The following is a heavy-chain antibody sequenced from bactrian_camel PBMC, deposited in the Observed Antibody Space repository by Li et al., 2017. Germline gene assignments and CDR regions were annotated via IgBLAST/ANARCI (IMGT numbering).Heavy chain of an antibody. Sequence: HVQLVESGGGSVQAGGSLRLSCAASGYTYSSYCMGWFRQTPEKEREGVAIIDSAGSTFYGDSVKDRFTISRDTAKNTLYLQMNSLKPEDTAMYYCAADPRATRVQSPCAYRLWGQGTQVTVS. D-gene: IGHD1*01. V-gene: IGHV3S55*01. CDR2: IDSAGST. J-gene: IGHJ4*01. CDR1: GYTYSSYC. CDR3: AADPRATRVQSPCAYRL.